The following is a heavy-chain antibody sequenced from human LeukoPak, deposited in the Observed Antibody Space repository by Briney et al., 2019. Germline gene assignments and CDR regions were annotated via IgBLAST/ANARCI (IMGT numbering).Heavy chain of an antibody. CDR2: ISSSSSPI. J-gene: IGHJ6*03. CDR1: GFTFSSYS. CDR3: ARNRDPPTYYYYYMDV. V-gene: IGHV3-48*04. Sequence: GGSLRLSCVASGFTFSSYSMNWVRQAPGKGLEWVSWISSSSSPIYYADSVKGRFTISRDNAKNSLYLQMNSLRAEDTAVYYCARNRDPPTYYYYYMDVWGKGTTVTVSS. D-gene: IGHD1-1*01.